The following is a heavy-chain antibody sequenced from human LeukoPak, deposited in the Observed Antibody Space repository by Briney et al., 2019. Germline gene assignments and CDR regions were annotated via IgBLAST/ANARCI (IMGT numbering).Heavy chain of an antibody. CDR1: GGSINNYF. CDR2: IYSSGTT. CDR3: AREQYSSPGRGMYV. J-gene: IGHJ6*02. Sequence: PSETLSLTCAVSGGSINNYFWTWVRQAAGKGLEWVGRIYSSGTTNYNSSLKRRVIMSVDTSKNQFSLKLNSVTAADTAVYYCAREQYSSPGRGMYVCGQGTTVTVSS. D-gene: IGHD3-22*01. V-gene: IGHV4-4*07.